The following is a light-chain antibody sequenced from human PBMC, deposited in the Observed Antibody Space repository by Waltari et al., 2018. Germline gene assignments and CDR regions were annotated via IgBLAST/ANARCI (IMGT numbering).Light chain of an antibody. V-gene: IGLV1-44*01. Sequence: QSALTQPPSVSGTPGQRVTISSSTRSPDIGSATVNWYQQLPGTAPKLLIFGNDQRPSGVPDRFSGSKSGTSASLAIRGLQSEDEADYYCAAWDKSLSGPVFGGGTKLTVL. CDR1: SPDIGSAT. J-gene: IGLJ3*02. CDR2: GND. CDR3: AAWDKSLSGPV.